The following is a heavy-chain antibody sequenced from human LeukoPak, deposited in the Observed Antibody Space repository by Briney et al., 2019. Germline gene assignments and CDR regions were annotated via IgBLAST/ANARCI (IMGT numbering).Heavy chain of an antibody. CDR3: AKDPLSYYDSSGYRWFDP. D-gene: IGHD3-22*01. Sequence: GGSLRLSCAASGFTFSSYGMHWVRQAPGKGLEWVAFIRYDGSNKYYADSVKGRFTISRDNSKSTLYLQMNSLRAEDTAVYYCAKDPLSYYDSSGYRWFDPWGQGTLVTVSS. CDR1: GFTFSSYG. V-gene: IGHV3-30*02. J-gene: IGHJ5*02. CDR2: IRYDGSNK.